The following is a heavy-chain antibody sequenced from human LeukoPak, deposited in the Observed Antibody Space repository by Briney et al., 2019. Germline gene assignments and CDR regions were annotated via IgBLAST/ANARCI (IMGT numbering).Heavy chain of an antibody. CDR3: AKHSGSYFIYYVDS. Sequence: GGSLRLSCAASGFTFSSYGMSWVRQAPGKGLEWVSTISRSAYNSYYADSVKGRFIISRDNSANTLYLQMNSLSAEDTALYYCAKHSGSYFIYYVDSWGQGTLVTVSS. J-gene: IGHJ4*02. D-gene: IGHD1-26*01. CDR2: ISRSAYNS. V-gene: IGHV3-23*01. CDR1: GFTFSSYG.